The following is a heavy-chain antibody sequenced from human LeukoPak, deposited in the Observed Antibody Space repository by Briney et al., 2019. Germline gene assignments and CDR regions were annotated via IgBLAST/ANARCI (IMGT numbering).Heavy chain of an antibody. Sequence: SETLSLTCAVYGGSFSGYYWSWIRQPPGKGLEWIGEINHSGSTNYNPSLRSRVTISVDTSKNQFSLKLSSVTAADTAVYYCARDNGSGSYQGWFDPWGQGTLVTVSS. CDR2: INHSGST. CDR3: ARDNGSGSYQGWFDP. J-gene: IGHJ5*02. CDR1: GGSFSGYY. V-gene: IGHV4-34*01. D-gene: IGHD3-10*01.